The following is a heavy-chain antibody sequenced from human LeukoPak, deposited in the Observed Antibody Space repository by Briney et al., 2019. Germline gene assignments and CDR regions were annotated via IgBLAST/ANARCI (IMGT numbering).Heavy chain of an antibody. D-gene: IGHD4-11*01. CDR2: INQDGSKN. J-gene: IGHJ4*02. V-gene: IGHV3-7*05. CDR3: ATVSTETNFDY. CDR1: GLTLSGYW. Sequence: GGSLRLSCPASGLTLSGYWMSCVRQPPGEVLEGVATINQDGSKNYYVDSVKGRLTISRENAKNTLYLQMSSLRAEDTAVYYCATVSTETNFDYWGQGNLVTVSS.